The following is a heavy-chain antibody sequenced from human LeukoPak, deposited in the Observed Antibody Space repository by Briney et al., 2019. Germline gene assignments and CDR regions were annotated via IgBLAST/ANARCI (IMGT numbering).Heavy chain of an antibody. CDR2: ITYDGYYK. CDR1: GFTFSTYG. J-gene: IGHJ4*02. V-gene: IGHV3-30*03. CDR3: ARDLSPVVRASPMGY. D-gene: IGHD3-10*01. Sequence: PGGSLRLSCAASGFTFSTYGMHWVRQAPGKGLEWVALITYDGYYKYYSDSVKGRFTISSDTSKNTLSLRMNSLRAEDTAVYYCARDLSPVVRASPMGYWGQGTLVTVSS.